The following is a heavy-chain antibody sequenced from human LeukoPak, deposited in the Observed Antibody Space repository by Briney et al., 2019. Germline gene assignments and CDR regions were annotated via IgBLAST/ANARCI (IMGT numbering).Heavy chain of an antibody. D-gene: IGHD1-26*01. CDR2: IFYTGTT. CDR3: ARDYSGSYFDY. J-gene: IGHJ4*02. Sequence: PSQTLSLTCTVSAGSINNRIYYWSWIRQHPEKGLEWIGYIFYTGTTYYNPSLKSRVTMSVDTSRSQFSLNLSSVTAADSAVYYCARDYSGSYFDYWGQGTLVTVSS. V-gene: IGHV4-31*03. CDR1: AGSINNRIYY.